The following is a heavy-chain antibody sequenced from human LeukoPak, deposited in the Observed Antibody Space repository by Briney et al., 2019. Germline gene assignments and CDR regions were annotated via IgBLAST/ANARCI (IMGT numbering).Heavy chain of an antibody. Sequence: SQTLSLTCTVSGGSISSGDYYWSWIRQPPGKGLEWIGYIYYSGSTHYNPSLKSRVTISVDTSKNQFSLKLSSVTAADTAVYYCARDDYGDDDDAFDIWGQGTMVTVSS. CDR3: ARDDYGDDDDAFDI. V-gene: IGHV4-30-4*08. CDR2: IYYSGST. J-gene: IGHJ3*02. D-gene: IGHD4-17*01. CDR1: GGSISSGDYY.